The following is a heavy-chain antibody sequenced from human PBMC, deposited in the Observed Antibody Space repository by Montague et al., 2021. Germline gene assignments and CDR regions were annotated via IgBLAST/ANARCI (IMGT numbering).Heavy chain of an antibody. CDR3: ARDESNTSSLDY. CDR1: GFRFSDYY. Sequence: SLRLSCAASGFRFSDYYMGWIRQAPGKGLEWVSVTYTGGSAYYADSVKGRFTVTRDSSKNMVYLQMDSLRAEDTAVYFCARDESNTSSLDYWGQGTLVTVSS. V-gene: IGHV3-53*01. D-gene: IGHD3-10*01. CDR2: TYTGGSA. J-gene: IGHJ4*02.